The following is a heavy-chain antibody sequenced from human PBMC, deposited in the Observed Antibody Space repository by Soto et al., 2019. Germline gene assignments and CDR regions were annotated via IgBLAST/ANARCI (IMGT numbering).Heavy chain of an antibody. V-gene: IGHV1-69*19. CDR1: GGTFNTYA. CDR2: ISPMFGAA. D-gene: IGHD3-10*01. J-gene: IGHJ4*02. CDR3: AGEVQVHTPDFVY. Sequence: QVQLVQSGAEMKKPGSSVKVSCQSSGGTFNTYAMNWVRQAPGQGPEWMGDISPMFGAANYAPKFQGRVTITADEATGTSYMQLSSLTSEDTALYFCAGEVQVHTPDFVYWGQGTLVTVSS.